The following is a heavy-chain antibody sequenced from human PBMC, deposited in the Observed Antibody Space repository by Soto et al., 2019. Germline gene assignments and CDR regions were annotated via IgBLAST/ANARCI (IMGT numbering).Heavy chain of an antibody. V-gene: IGHV3-23*01. D-gene: IGHD3-9*01. CDR3: AKDHAATYYDILTGYYTDLILGY. CDR1: GFTFSSYA. CDR2: TSGSGGST. Sequence: PGGSLRLSCAASGFTFSSYAMSWVRQAPGKGLEWVSATSGSGGSTYYADSVKGRFTISRDNSKNTLYLQMNSLRAEDTAVYYCAKDHAATYYDILTGYYTDLILGYWGQGTLVTVSS. J-gene: IGHJ4*02.